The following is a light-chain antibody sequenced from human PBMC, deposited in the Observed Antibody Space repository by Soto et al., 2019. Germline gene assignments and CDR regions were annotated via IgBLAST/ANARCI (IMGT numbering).Light chain of an antibody. V-gene: IGLV2-23*01. CDR1: SSDVGSYNL. CDR2: EGS. J-gene: IGLJ1*01. CDR3: CSYAAGSTYV. Sequence: QSVLTQPASVSGSPGQSITISCTGTSSDVGSYNLVPWYQQHPGKAPKLMIYEGSKRPSGVSNRFSGSKSDNTASLTISGLQAEDETDYYCCSYAAGSTYVFGTGTKVTVL.